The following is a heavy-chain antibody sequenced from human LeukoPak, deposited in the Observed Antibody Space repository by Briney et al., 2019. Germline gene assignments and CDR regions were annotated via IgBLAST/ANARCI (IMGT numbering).Heavy chain of an antibody. D-gene: IGHD3-10*01. CDR3: ASRVYGLGSFNY. V-gene: IGHV4-39*01. CDR2: IYNSGTT. Sequence: PSETLSLTCTVSGDSISSTSYYWDRIRQPPRKGLEWIGSIYNSGTTNYNPSLKSRVTISVDTSKNQFSLKVSSVTAADTAVYYCASRVYGLGSFNYWGQGTLVTVSS. J-gene: IGHJ4*01. CDR1: GDSISSTSYY.